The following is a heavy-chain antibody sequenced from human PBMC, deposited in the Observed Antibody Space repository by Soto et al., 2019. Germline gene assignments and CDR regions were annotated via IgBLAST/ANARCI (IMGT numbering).Heavy chain of an antibody. Sequence: QVQLVESGGGVVQPGRSLRLSCAASGFIFSGYGMHWVRQAPGKGLEWVAVIWYDGSNKYYADSVKGRFTISRDNSKNTLYLQMNSLRAEDTAVYYCARAPNDYGDYGDYWGQGTLVTVSS. J-gene: IGHJ4*02. CDR2: IWYDGSNK. CDR3: ARAPNDYGDYGDY. CDR1: GFIFSGYG. D-gene: IGHD4-17*01. V-gene: IGHV3-33*08.